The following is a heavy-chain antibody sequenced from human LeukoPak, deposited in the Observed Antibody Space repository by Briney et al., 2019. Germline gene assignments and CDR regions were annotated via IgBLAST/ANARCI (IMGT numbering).Heavy chain of an antibody. CDR1: GGSISSGGYY. CDR2: INHSGST. J-gene: IGHJ4*02. D-gene: IGHD6-13*01. V-gene: IGHV4-39*07. Sequence: SETLSLTCTVSGGSISSGGYYWSWIRQPPGKGLEWIGEINHSGSTNYNPSLKSRVTISVDTSKNQFSLKLSSVTAADTAVYYCARGQPGAGQQLFVYSSIDYWGQGTLVTVSS. CDR3: ARGQPGAGQQLFVYSSIDY.